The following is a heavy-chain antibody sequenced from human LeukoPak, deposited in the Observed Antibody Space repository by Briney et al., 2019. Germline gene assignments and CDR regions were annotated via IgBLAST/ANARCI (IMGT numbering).Heavy chain of an antibody. CDR2: IKGDGSSI. CDR3: ARGETVSSWSTFDY. CDR1: GFTFSSYW. Sequence: GGSLRLSCAASGFTFSSYWMHWVRQDPGKGLVWVSRIKGDGSSILYADSVKGRFTISRDNTKNTLYLQMHSLRAEDTAVYYCARGETVSSWSTFDYWGQGTLVTVSS. D-gene: IGHD6-13*01. V-gene: IGHV3-74*01. J-gene: IGHJ4*02.